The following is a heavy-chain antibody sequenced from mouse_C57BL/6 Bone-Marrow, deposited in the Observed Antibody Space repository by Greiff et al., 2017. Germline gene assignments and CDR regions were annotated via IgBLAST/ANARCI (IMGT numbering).Heavy chain of an antibody. CDR2: IDPEDGDT. CDR1: GFNIKDYY. V-gene: IGHV14-1*01. CDR3: TTKGLITTVVGRGY. D-gene: IGHD1-1*01. Sequence: VQLKQSGAELVRPGASVKLSCTASGFNIKDYYMHWVKQRPEQGLEWIGRIDPEDGDTEYAPKFQGKATMTADTSSNTAYLQLSSLTSEDTAFYYCTTKGLITTVVGRGYWGQGTTLTVSS. J-gene: IGHJ2*01.